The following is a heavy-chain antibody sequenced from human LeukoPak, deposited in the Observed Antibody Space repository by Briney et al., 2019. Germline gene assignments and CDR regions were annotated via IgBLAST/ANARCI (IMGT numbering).Heavy chain of an antibody. J-gene: IGHJ6*03. CDR2: IRYDGSNK. Sequence: PGGSLRLSCAASGFTFSSYGMHWVRQAPGKGLEWVAFIRYDGSNKYYADSVKGRFTISRDNSKNTLSVQMNSLRAEDTAVYYCARGYYYYMDVWGKGTTVTISS. CDR1: GFTFSSYG. V-gene: IGHV3-30*02. CDR3: ARGYYYYMDV.